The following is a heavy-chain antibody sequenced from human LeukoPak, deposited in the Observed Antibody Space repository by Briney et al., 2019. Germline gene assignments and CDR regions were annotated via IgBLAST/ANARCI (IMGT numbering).Heavy chain of an antibody. CDR3: ARTGYSYGPNPYYFDY. D-gene: IGHD5-18*01. CDR2: INHSGST. J-gene: IGHJ4*02. CDR1: GGSISSYY. V-gene: IGHV4-34*01. Sequence: SETLSLTCTVSGGSISSYYWSWVRQPPGKGLEWIGEINHSGSTNYNPSLKSRVTISVDTSKNQFSLKLSSVTAADTAVYYCARTGYSYGPNPYYFDYWGQGTLVTVSS.